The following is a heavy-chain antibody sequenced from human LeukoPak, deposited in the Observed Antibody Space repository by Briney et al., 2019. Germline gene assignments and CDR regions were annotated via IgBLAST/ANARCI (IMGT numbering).Heavy chain of an antibody. CDR2: ITSSSSYI. J-gene: IGHJ4*02. CDR1: GFTFSSYT. D-gene: IGHD5-12*01. V-gene: IGHV3-21*01. Sequence: GGSLRLSCAASGFTFSSYTMNWVRQAPGKGLEWVSSITSSSSYIYYADSVKGRFTISRDNAKNSLYLQMNSLRAEDTAVYYCARDSGQEDYFDYWGQGTLVTVSS. CDR3: ARDSGQEDYFDY.